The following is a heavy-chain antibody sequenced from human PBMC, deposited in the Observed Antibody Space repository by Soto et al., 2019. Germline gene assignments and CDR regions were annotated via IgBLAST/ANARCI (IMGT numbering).Heavy chain of an antibody. J-gene: IGHJ2*01. V-gene: IGHV4-59*01. Sequence: SETLSLTCTVSGGSISSYYWSWIRQPPGKGLEWIGYIYYSGSTNPSLKSRVTISVDTSKNQFSLKLSSVTAADTAVYYCARVWTFHWYFDLWGRGTLVTVSS. CDR2: IYYSGST. CDR3: ARVWTFHWYFDL. CDR1: GGSISSYY. D-gene: IGHD1-1*01.